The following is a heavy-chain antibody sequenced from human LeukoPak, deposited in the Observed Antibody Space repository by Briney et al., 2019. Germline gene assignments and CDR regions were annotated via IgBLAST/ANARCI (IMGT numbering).Heavy chain of an antibody. CDR3: AKDNARVKGYFDY. J-gene: IGHJ4*02. CDR1: GFTFSSYG. CDR2: IRYDGSNK. Sequence: AGGSLRLSCAASGFTFSSYGMHWVRQAPGKGLEWVAFIRYDGSNKYYADSVKGRFTISRDNSKNTLYLQMNSLRAEDMALYYCAKDNARVKGYFDYWGQGTLVTVSS. D-gene: IGHD3-10*02. V-gene: IGHV3-30*02.